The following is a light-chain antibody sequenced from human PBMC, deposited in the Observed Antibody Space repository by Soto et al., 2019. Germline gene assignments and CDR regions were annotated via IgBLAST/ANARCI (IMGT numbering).Light chain of an antibody. CDR3: QQYGSSPGIT. J-gene: IGKJ5*01. CDR1: QSVSSTY. V-gene: IGKV3-20*01. Sequence: NVLTQSPGTLSLSPGERATLSCRASQSVSSTYLAWYQQKPGQAPRLLIYGASSRATGIPDRFSGSGSGIHFTLTISRLEPEDFAVYYCQQYGSSPGITFGQGTRLEIK. CDR2: GAS.